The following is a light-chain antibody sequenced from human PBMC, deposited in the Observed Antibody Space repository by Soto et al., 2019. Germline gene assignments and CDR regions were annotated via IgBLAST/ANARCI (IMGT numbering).Light chain of an antibody. CDR2: VAS. CDR1: QGISNY. J-gene: IGKJ4*01. Sequence: DLQITQSPSSLCASLGDRATITRRASQGISNYLAWYQQKPGNVPKVLIYVASALQSGVPSRFSGSGSGRDFTTTIRSLQPEDVATYDCQEYNSGLTFGGGTKVDI. CDR3: QEYNSGLT. V-gene: IGKV1-27*01.